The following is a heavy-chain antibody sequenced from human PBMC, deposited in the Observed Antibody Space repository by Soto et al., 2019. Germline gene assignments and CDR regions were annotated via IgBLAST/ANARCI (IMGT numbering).Heavy chain of an antibody. CDR3: ARMVRGSNIADYHYIDV. Sequence: QVQLVQSGAEVKKPGASVKVSCKASGYSFTSHGISWVRQAPGQGLEWMGWISGNSGDTNYAQKLQGRVTVTTDTSTSTAYIELRSLRADDTAVYYCARMVRGSNIADYHYIDVWGKGTTVTVSS. D-gene: IGHD3-10*01. CDR2: ISGNSGDT. CDR1: GYSFTSHG. J-gene: IGHJ6*03. V-gene: IGHV1-18*01.